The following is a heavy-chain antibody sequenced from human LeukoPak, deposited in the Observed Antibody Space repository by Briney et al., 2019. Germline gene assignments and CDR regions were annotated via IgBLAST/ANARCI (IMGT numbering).Heavy chain of an antibody. CDR2: IYSRGST. CDR1: GGSISNYY. V-gene: IGHV4-4*07. Sequence: PSETLSLTCTVSGGSISNYYWSWIRQPAGKRLEWLGRIYSRGSTNCNPSLESRVTVSVDTSKNQFSLKLSSVTAADTAVYYCAREHMVRGVIDRWGQGALVTVSS. D-gene: IGHD3-10*01. CDR3: AREHMVRGVIDR. J-gene: IGHJ4*02.